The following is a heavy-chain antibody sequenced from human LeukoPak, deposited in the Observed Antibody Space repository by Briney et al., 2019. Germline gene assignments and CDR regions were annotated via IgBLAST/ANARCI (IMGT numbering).Heavy chain of an antibody. CDR3: ARDWGEGFFSMAFDI. Sequence: GRSLRLSCAASGFTFSPYGMHWVRQAPGKGPEWVAVIWYDGSNKYYADSVKGRFTISRDNSKNTLYLQMNRLRAEDTAVYYCARDWGEGFFSMAFDIWGQGTMVTVSS. D-gene: IGHD3-16*01. J-gene: IGHJ3*02. CDR2: IWYDGSNK. CDR1: GFTFSPYG. V-gene: IGHV3-33*08.